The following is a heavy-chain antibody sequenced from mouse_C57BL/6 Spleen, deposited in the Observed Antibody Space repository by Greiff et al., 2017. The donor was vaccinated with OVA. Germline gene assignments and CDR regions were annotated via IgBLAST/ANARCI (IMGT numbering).Heavy chain of an antibody. J-gene: IGHJ4*01. V-gene: IGHV1-82*01. D-gene: IGHD1-1*01. CDR3: AIREIITTVVYAMDY. CDR2: IYPGDGDT. CDR1: GYAFSSSW. Sequence: QVQLKESGPELVKPGASVKISCKASGYAFSSSWMNWVKQRPGKGLEWIGRIYPGDGDTNYNGKFKGKATLTADKSSSTAYMQLSSLTSEDSSVYFCAIREIITTVVYAMDYWGQGTSVTVSS.